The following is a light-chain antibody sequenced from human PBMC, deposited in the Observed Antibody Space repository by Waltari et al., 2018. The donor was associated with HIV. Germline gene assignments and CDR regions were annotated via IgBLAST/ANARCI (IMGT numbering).Light chain of an antibody. Sequence: QSVLTQPPSASGTPGQRVTISSSGRSSNIGNNYVYWYHQLPGTAPKLLIYRSNQRPSGVPDRFSGSKSGTSASLAISGLRSEDEADYYCAAWDDSLSGPVFGGGTKLTVL. V-gene: IGLV1-47*01. CDR2: RSN. CDR1: SSNIGNNY. J-gene: IGLJ3*02. CDR3: AAWDDSLSGPV.